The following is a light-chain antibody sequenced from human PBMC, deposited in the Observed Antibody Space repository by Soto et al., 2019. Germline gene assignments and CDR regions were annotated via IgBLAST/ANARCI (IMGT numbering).Light chain of an antibody. V-gene: IGKV3-15*01. Sequence: EIVMTQSPATLSVSPGERATLSCRASQSVSSNLAWYQQKPGQAPRLLIYGASTRATGIPARFSGSGSGTEFTLTISSLQSEDFAVCYCQQYNNWPPIWTFGQGTKVEIK. CDR3: QQYNNWPPIWT. CDR2: GAS. CDR1: QSVSSN. J-gene: IGKJ1*01.